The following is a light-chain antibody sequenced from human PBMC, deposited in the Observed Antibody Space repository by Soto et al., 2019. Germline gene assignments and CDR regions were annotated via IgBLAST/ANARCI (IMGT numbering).Light chain of an antibody. Sequence: AIQLTQSPSSLSASVGDRVTITCRASQGISSALAWYQQKPGKAPKLLIYDASSLESGVPSRFSGSGSGTDXTLTIXSXXXXXXXXYYXQQFNSYPITFGQGTRLEIK. J-gene: IGKJ5*01. CDR1: QGISSA. CDR3: QQFNSYPIT. CDR2: DAS. V-gene: IGKV1-13*02.